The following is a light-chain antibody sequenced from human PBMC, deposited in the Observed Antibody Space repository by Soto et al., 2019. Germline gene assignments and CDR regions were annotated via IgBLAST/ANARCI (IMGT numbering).Light chain of an antibody. CDR3: QSYDSDLGLL. Sequence: QSVLTQPPSVSGAPGQRVTISCTGSSSNIGAGYDVHWYQQLPGTAPKLLIYGNSNRPSGVPDRFSGSKSGTSASLAITGLQAEEEADSYCQSYDSDLGLLFGGGTKLTVL. CDR2: GNS. CDR1: SSNIGAGYD. V-gene: IGLV1-40*01. J-gene: IGLJ2*01.